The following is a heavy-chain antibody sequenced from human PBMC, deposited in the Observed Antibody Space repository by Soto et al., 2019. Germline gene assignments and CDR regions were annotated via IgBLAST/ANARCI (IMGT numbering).Heavy chain of an antibody. Sequence: EEQLVESGGGLVQPGGSLRLSCAASGFTFSSYWMHWVRQAPGKGLVWVSRITRDGSSTNYADSVKGRFTMSRDNAKXXXXXXXXXXXXXXXXXXXXXXXXXXPYDSWGQGTLVTVSS. J-gene: IGHJ4*02. V-gene: IGHV3-74*01. CDR2: ITRDGSST. CDR3: XXXXXXPYDS. CDR1: GFTFSSYW.